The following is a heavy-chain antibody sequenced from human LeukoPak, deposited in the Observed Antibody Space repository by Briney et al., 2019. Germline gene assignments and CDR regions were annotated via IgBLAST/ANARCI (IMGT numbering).Heavy chain of an antibody. J-gene: IGHJ3*02. CDR2: ISSSGSTI. V-gene: IGHV3-48*03. CDR3: AREKGYGDYGDAFDI. D-gene: IGHD4-17*01. CDR1: GSTFSSYE. Sequence: GGSLRLSCAASGSTFSSYEMNWVRQAPGKGLEWVSHISSSGSTIYYADSVKGRFTISRDNAKNSLYLQMNSLRAEDTAVYYCAREKGYGDYGDAFDIWGQGTMVTVSS.